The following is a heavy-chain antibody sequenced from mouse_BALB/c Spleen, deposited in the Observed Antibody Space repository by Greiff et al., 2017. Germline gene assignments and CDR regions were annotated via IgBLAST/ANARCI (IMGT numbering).Heavy chain of an antibody. V-gene: IGHV1-54*03. CDR2: INPGSGGT. D-gene: IGHD2-3*01. Sequence: QVQLQQSGAELVRPGTSVKVSCKASGYAFTNYLIEWVKQRPGQGLEWIGVINPGSGGTNYNEKFKGKATLTADKSSSTAYMQLSSLTSDDSAVYFCATAHDGYFSWFAYWGQGTLVTVSA. J-gene: IGHJ3*01. CDR1: GYAFTNYL. CDR3: ATAHDGYFSWFAY.